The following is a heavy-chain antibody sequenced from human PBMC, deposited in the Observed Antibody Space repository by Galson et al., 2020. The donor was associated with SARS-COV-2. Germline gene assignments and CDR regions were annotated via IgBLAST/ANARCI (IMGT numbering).Heavy chain of an antibody. Sequence: SQSSETLSLTCAAYGGSFSDSSWRWIRQSPGKGLEWIGEITHSGSPDYNSSLKSRLTILIDTSKNQFSLRLSSVTAPDTAVYYCARVVSHYNFWTGGLNDYYYRRDVWGQGTTVTVSS. CDR1: GGSFSDSS. CDR2: ITHSGSP. CDR3: ARVVSHYNFWTGGLNDYYYRRDV. D-gene: IGHD3-3*01. V-gene: IGHV4-34*01. J-gene: IGHJ6*02.